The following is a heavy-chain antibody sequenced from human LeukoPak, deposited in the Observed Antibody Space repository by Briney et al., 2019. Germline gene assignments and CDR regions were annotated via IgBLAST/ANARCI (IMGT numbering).Heavy chain of an antibody. CDR3: ARGELVVAGEIHNWFDP. Sequence: SQTLSLTYALHAGSFSGYYWSWLRHPPGKGLEWLGEINHSGSTNYNPSLKSRVTISVDTSKTQFALKLSSVTAAETAGYCCARGELVVAGEIHNWFDPWGQGTRVSVSS. CDR2: INHSGST. CDR1: AGSFSGYY. D-gene: IGHD2-15*01. V-gene: IGHV4-34*01. J-gene: IGHJ5*02.